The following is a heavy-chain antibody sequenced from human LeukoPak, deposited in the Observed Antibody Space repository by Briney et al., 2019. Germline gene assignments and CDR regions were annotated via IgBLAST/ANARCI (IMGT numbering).Heavy chain of an antibody. CDR2: IIPIFGTA. J-gene: IGHJ4*02. Sequence: SVKVSCKASGGTFSSYAISWVRQAPGQGLEWMGGIIPIFGTANYAQKFQGRVTITADESTSTAYMELSSLRSEDTAVYYCARVKVDYYDSSGYFVYWGQGTLVTVSS. CDR1: GGTFSSYA. D-gene: IGHD3-22*01. V-gene: IGHV1-69*01. CDR3: ARVKVDYYDSSGYFVY.